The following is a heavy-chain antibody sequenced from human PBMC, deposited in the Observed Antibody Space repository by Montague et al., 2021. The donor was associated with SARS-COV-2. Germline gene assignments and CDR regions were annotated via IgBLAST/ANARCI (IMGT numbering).Heavy chain of an antibody. D-gene: IGHD1-14*01. Sequence: TLSLTCTVSGGSISGDNYYWTWIRQHPGKGLEWIAYIYYTGSTYYNPSLQSRLRTSLDTSKNQSSLTWTSVTAADTAIYYCARNRGWGSRGAGYIDLWGRGTLVTVSS. J-gene: IGHJ2*01. CDR2: IYYTGST. CDR1: GGSISGDNYY. CDR3: ARNRGWGSRGAGYIDL. V-gene: IGHV4-31*03.